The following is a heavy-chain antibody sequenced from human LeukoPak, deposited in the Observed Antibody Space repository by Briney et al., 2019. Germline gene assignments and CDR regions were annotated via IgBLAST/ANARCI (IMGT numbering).Heavy chain of an antibody. Sequence: QSGRSLRLSCAASGFTFDDYAMHWVRQAPGKGLEWVSGISWNSGSIGYADSVKGRFTISRDNAKNSLYLQMNSLRAEDTAVYYCAKDGGYSSGWYSGWFDPWGQGTLVTVSS. V-gene: IGHV3-9*01. CDR1: GFTFDDYA. D-gene: IGHD6-19*01. CDR3: AKDGGYSSGWYSGWFDP. J-gene: IGHJ5*02. CDR2: ISWNSGSI.